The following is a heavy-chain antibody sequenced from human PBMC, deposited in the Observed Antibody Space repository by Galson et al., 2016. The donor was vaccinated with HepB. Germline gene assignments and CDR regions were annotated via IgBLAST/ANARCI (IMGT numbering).Heavy chain of an antibody. CDR2: IFDDGST. D-gene: IGHD3-16*02. V-gene: IGHV3-53*01. CDR1: DFTVSSNF. Sequence: SLRLSCAASDFTVSSNFMMWVRQAPGKGLEWVSVIFDDGSTYYADSVQGRFTISRDFSKNTVYLQMNSLRAEDPAVYYCATEFGIRGYYYYYSIDVWGQGTPVTVSS. J-gene: IGHJ6*02. CDR3: ATEFGIRGYYYYYSIDV.